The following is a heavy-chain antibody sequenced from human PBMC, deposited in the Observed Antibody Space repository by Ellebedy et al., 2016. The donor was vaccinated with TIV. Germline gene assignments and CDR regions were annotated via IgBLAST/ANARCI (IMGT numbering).Heavy chain of an antibody. CDR2: IYQDGSEK. Sequence: PGGSLRLSCAASGFSFRSYWMGWVRQAPGKGLEWVANIYQDGSEKYYVDSVKGRFTISRDNAKNSLFLQLNSLRVEETAVYYCARRGSYGDYAVQVNSWFDRWGRGTLVSVSS. CDR1: GFSFRSYW. V-gene: IGHV3-7*01. CDR3: ARRGSYGDYAVQVNSWFDR. J-gene: IGHJ5*02. D-gene: IGHD3-16*01.